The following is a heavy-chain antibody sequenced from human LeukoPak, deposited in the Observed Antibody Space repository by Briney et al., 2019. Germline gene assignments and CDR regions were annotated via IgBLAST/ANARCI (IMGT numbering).Heavy chain of an antibody. V-gene: IGHV3-30*03. Sequence: PGGSLRLSCAASGFTFSFYGMHWVRQAPGKGLEWVSVMSYDGTNKYSADSVKGRFIISRDNSENTLYLQMNSLRAEDTAVYYCATSDCSGGSCYRGYFDYWGQGTLVTVSS. CDR3: ATSDCSGGSCYRGYFDY. J-gene: IGHJ4*02. CDR1: GFTFSFYG. D-gene: IGHD2-15*01. CDR2: MSYDGTNK.